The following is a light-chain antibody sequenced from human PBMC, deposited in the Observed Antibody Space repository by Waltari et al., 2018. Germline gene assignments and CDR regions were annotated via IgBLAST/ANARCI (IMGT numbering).Light chain of an antibody. CDR3: SSYTSSSGTDVV. CDR2: DVS. V-gene: IGLV2-14*03. J-gene: IGLJ2*01. Sequence: QSALTQPASASGSPGQSITISCTGTSRDVGCYNYVSWYQQHPGKAPKLMIYDVSNRPSGVSNRFSGSKSGNTASLTISGLQAEDEADYYCSSYTSSSGTDVVFGGGTKLTVL. CDR1: SRDVGCYNY.